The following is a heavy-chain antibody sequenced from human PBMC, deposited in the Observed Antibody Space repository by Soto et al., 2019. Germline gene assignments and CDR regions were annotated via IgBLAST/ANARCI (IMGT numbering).Heavy chain of an antibody. Sequence: PSETLSLTCTVSGGSISNYYCSWIRQPPGKGLEWIGYIYYSGSTNYNPSLKSRVTISVDTSKNQFSLKLSSVTAADTAVYYCARARAATLSDYWGQGTLVTVSS. V-gene: IGHV4-59*01. D-gene: IGHD2-15*01. J-gene: IGHJ4*02. CDR2: IYYSGST. CDR3: ARARAATLSDY. CDR1: GGSISNYY.